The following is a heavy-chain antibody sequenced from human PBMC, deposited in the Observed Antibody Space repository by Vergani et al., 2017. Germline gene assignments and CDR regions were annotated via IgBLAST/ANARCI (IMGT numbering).Heavy chain of an antibody. CDR1: GYLFKNYY. J-gene: IGHJ5*02. Sequence: VQLVQSGAEVRKPGASVTVSCTASGYLFKNYYMHWLRQAPGQAFEWMGILNPTTGHTTSAQKFMGRVDMTRDPSTDTSTRTVQMTLSSLRSEDTAVYYCARSIGYCAGATCRAYYFDHWGQGTRVTVSS. D-gene: IGHD2-21*01. CDR3: ARSIGYCAGATCRAYYFDH. V-gene: IGHV1-46*02. CDR2: LNPTTGHT.